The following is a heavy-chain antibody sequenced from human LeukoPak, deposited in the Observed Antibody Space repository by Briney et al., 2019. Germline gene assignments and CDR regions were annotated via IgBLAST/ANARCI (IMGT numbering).Heavy chain of an antibody. J-gene: IGHJ4*02. CDR1: GFTFDDYA. CDR2: ISGDGGTT. Sequence: PGGSLRLSCAASGFTFDDYAMHWVRQAPGKGLEWVSLISGDGGTTYYADSVKGRFSIYRDNAKNTLYLQMNSLRAEDTAVYYCARGAGDYVSSLYYFDYWGQGTLVTVSS. CDR3: ARGAGDYVSSLYYFDY. D-gene: IGHD4-17*01. V-gene: IGHV3-43*02.